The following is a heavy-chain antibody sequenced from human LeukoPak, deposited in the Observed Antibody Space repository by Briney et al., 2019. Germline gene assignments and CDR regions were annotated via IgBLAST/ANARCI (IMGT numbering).Heavy chain of an antibody. CDR2: IHHSGST. CDR1: GGSFSGSFSDYY. CDR3: ATFRWGVGFEY. V-gene: IGHV4-34*01. J-gene: IGHJ4*02. D-gene: IGHD3-16*01. Sequence: SETLSLTCAVYGGSFSGSFSDYYWTCLRQTPGKGLEWIGEIHHSGSTNYNPSLKSRVTISVDTSKNQFSLKLNSLTAADTAVYYCATFRWGVGFEYWGQGTLATVSS.